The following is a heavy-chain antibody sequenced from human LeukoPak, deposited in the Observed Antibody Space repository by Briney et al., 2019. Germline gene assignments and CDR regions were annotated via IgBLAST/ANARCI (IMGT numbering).Heavy chain of an antibody. J-gene: IGHJ3*02. CDR1: GFTFSSYV. CDR2: ISFPGSFE. V-gene: IGHV3-30*14. CDR3: AREGPLVGAKIGAFDI. D-gene: IGHD1-26*01. Sequence: GGSLRLSCAASGFTFSSYVMHWVRQAPGKGLEWVAVISFPGSFEYYADSVKGRFTISTDSSKSTLFLQMSSLRDEDTAVYYCAREGPLVGAKIGAFDIWGQGTMVTVSS.